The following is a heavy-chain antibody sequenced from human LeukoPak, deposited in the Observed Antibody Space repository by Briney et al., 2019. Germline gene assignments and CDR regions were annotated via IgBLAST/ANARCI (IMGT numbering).Heavy chain of an antibody. D-gene: IGHD5-18*01. CDR3: ARQRYSYHADY. J-gene: IGHJ4*02. Sequence: SETLSLTCAVYGGSFSGYYWSWIRQPPGKGLEWIGEINHSGSTNYNPSLKSRVTISVDTSKNQFSLKLSSVTAADTAVYYCARQRYSYHADYWGQGTPVTVSS. CDR2: INHSGST. CDR1: GGSFSGYY. V-gene: IGHV4-34*01.